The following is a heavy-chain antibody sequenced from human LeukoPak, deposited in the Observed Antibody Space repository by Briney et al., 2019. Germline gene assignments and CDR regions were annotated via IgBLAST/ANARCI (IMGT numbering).Heavy chain of an antibody. Sequence: PGGSLRLSCAASGFTFDDSAVHWVRQASGKGLEWVGRIRSRANRYAAAYAASVKGRFTLSRDDSKNTAYLQMNSLTTEDTVVYYCTREQVVGDFDYWGQGTLVTVSS. CDR3: TREQVVGDFDY. D-gene: IGHD6-6*01. V-gene: IGHV3-73*01. CDR2: IRSRANRYAA. CDR1: GFTFDDSA. J-gene: IGHJ4*02.